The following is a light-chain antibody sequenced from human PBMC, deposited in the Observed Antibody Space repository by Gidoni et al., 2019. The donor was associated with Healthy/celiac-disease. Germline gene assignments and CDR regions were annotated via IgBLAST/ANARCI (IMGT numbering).Light chain of an antibody. CDR3: QQYYSYPPIT. CDR1: QGISSY. Sequence: AIRITPSPSSLSASTGDRVTITCRASQGISSYLAWYQQKPGKAPKLLIYAASTLQSGVPSRFSGSGSGTDFTLTISCLQSEDFATYYCQQYYSYPPITFGGGTKVEIK. J-gene: IGKJ4*01. V-gene: IGKV1-8*01. CDR2: AAS.